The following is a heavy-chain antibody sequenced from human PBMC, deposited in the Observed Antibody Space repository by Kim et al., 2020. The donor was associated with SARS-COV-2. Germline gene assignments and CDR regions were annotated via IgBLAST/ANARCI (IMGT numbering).Heavy chain of an antibody. V-gene: IGHV1-69*13. Sequence: SVKVSCKASGGTFSSYAISWVRQAPGQGLEWMGGIIPIFGTANYAQKFQGRVTITADESTSTAYMELSSLRSEDTAVYYCARDQFWAHSNYVLRLSHYYGMDVWGQGTTVTVSS. D-gene: IGHD4-4*01. CDR1: GGTFSSYA. J-gene: IGHJ6*02. CDR3: ARDQFWAHSNYVLRLSHYYGMDV. CDR2: IIPIFGTA.